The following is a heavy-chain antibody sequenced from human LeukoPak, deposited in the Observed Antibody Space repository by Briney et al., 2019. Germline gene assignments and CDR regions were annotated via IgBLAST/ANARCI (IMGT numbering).Heavy chain of an antibody. D-gene: IGHD6-19*01. CDR2: ISSNGGST. J-gene: IGHJ4*02. V-gene: IGHV3-64*01. Sequence: GGSLRLSCAASGFTFSSYAMHWVRLAPRKGLEYVSAISSNGGSTYYANSVKGRFTISRDNSKNTLYLQMGSLRAEDMAVYYCARMDAGWLVHKYFDYWGQGTLVTVSS. CDR3: ARMDAGWLVHKYFDY. CDR1: GFTFSSYA.